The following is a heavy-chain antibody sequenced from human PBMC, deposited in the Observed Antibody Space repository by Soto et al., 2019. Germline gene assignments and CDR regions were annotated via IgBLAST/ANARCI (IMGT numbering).Heavy chain of an antibody. V-gene: IGHV3-9*01. CDR1: GSNLDEHA. D-gene: IGHD2-8*02. CDR2: IFWRSGGT. CDR3: VKDITAGGADV. Sequence: EGDLVESGGRLVQPGGSLRLSCVVSGSNLDEHAMHWVRQAPGKGLEWVSGIFWRSGGTGYADSVKGRFTVSRDNAKNSLYLQMNSLRIEDTALYYCVKDITAGGADVWGQGTTVTVSS. J-gene: IGHJ6*02.